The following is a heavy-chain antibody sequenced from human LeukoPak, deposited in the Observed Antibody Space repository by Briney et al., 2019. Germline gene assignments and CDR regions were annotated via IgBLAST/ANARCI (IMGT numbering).Heavy chain of an antibody. D-gene: IGHD4-23*01. CDR3: ARALDYGGNSGLYFDY. Sequence: SQTLSLTCTVSGGSISSGDYYWSWIRQPPGKGLEWIGYIYYSGSTYYNPSLKSRVTISVDTSKNQFSLKLSSVTAADTAVYYCARALDYGGNSGLYFDYWGQGTLVTVPS. CDR2: IYYSGST. CDR1: GGSISSGDYY. V-gene: IGHV4-30-4*01. J-gene: IGHJ4*02.